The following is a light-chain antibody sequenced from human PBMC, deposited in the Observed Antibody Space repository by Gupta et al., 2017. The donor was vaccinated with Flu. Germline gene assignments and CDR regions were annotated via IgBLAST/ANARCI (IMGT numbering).Light chain of an antibody. V-gene: IGKV2-28*01. CDR3: MQALQTPA. Sequence: ASISCRSSQSLLHSNGYTYLDWYLQKPGQSPQLLIYLGSNRASGVPDRFSGSGSGTDFTLKISRVEAEEVGVYYCMQALQTPAFGQGTKVEIK. CDR1: QSLLHSNGYTY. J-gene: IGKJ1*01. CDR2: LGS.